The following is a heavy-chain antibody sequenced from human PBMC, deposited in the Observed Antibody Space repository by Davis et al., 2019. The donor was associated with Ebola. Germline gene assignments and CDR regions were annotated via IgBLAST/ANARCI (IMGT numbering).Heavy chain of an antibody. D-gene: IGHD2-15*01. CDR1: GFTFSGSA. CDR3: TRDTDVYCSGGSCYSNYYYYGMDV. J-gene: IGHJ6*02. Sequence: GESLKISCAASGFTFSGSAMHWVRQASGKGLEWVGRIRSKANSYATAYAASVKGRFTISRDDSKNTAYLQMNSLKTEDTAVYYCTRDTDVYCSGGSCYSNYYYYGMDVWGQGTTVTVSS. V-gene: IGHV3-73*01. CDR2: IRSKANSYAT.